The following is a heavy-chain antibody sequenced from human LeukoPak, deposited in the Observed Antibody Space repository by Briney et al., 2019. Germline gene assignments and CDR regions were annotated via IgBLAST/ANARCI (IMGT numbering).Heavy chain of an antibody. CDR3: ARVDDYYDSSGSDY. D-gene: IGHD3-22*01. CDR1: GFTFSSYS. CDR2: ISSSSSTI. J-gene: IGHJ4*02. Sequence: PGGSLRLSCAASGFTFSSYSMNWVRQAPGKGLEWVSYISSSSSTIYYADSVKGRFTISRDNAKNSLYLQMNSLRAEDTAVYYCARVDDYYDSSGSDYWGQGTLVTVSS. V-gene: IGHV3-48*01.